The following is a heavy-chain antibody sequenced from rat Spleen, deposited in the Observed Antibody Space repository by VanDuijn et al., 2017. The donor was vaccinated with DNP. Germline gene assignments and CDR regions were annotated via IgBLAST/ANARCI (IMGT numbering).Heavy chain of an antibody. D-gene: IGHD1-1*01. V-gene: IGHV5-22*01. CDR3: AIYFYSGDNWFGY. J-gene: IGHJ3*01. Sequence: EVQLVESGGGLVQPGRSLKLSCAASGFTFSDYYIAWVRQAQTKGLEWVAYISYDGGSTYYGDSVKGRFTIYRDNAKSTLYLQMNSLRSEDMATYYCAIYFYSGDNWFGYWGQGTLVTVSS. CDR1: GFTFSDYY. CDR2: ISYDGGST.